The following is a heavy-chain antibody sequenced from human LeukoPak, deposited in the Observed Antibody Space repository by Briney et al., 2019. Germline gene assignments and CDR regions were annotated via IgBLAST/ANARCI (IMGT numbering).Heavy chain of an antibody. CDR3: ARDHRGVRDYFDY. CDR2: ISYDGSNK. D-gene: IGHD3-10*01. J-gene: IGHJ4*02. Sequence: PGRSLRLSCAGSGFTFSSYGMHWVRQAPGKGLEWVAVISYDGSNKYYADSVKGRFTISRDNSKNTLYLQMNSLRAEDTAVYYCARDHRGVRDYFDYWGQGTLVTVSS. CDR1: GFTFSSYG. V-gene: IGHV3-30*03.